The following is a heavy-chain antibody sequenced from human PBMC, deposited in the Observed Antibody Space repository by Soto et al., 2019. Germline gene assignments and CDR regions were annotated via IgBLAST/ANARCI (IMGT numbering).Heavy chain of an antibody. D-gene: IGHD3-3*01. CDR3: ASGFLSYDFWVGSNS. CDR1: GFTFSSYA. Sequence: QVQLVESGGGVVQPGRSLRLSCAASGFTFSSYAMHWVRQAPGKGLEWVAVISYDGSNKYYADSVKGRFTISRDNSKNPLYLQMTSLRAEETAVYYCASGFLSYDFWVGSNSWGQGTLVTVSS. V-gene: IGHV3-30-3*01. CDR2: ISYDGSNK. J-gene: IGHJ4*02.